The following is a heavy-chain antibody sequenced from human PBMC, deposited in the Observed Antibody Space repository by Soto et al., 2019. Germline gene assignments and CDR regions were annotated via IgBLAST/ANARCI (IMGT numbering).Heavy chain of an antibody. D-gene: IGHD3-3*01. Sequence: QVQLVQSGAEVKTPGASVKVSCKASGYTFSSHGINWVRQAPGQGLEWMGWINPDNANKNYAQSLRGRVTMTTATSTSTAYMELRSLRPDDTAVYYCARDRHDGYFDYWGQGTLVTVSS. V-gene: IGHV1-18*01. CDR2: INPDNANK. J-gene: IGHJ4*02. CDR3: ARDRHDGYFDY. CDR1: GYTFSSHG.